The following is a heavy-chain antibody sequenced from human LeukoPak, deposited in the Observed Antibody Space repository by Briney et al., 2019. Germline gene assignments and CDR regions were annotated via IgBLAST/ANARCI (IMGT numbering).Heavy chain of an antibody. CDR2: IYYSGST. Sequence: PSETLSLTCTVSGGSISSYYWSWIRQPPGKGLEGIGYIYYSGSTNYNPSLKSRVTISVDTSKNQFSLKLSSVTAADTAVYYCARVGGYYENWFDPWGQGTLVTVSS. J-gene: IGHJ5*02. CDR1: GGSISSYY. CDR3: ARVGGYYENWFDP. D-gene: IGHD3-22*01. V-gene: IGHV4-59*01.